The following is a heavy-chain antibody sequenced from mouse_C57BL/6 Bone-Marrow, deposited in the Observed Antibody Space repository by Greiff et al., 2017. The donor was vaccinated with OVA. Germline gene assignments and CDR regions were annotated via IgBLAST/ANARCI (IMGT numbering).Heavy chain of an antibody. Sequence: VQLQQPGAELVKPGASVKLSCKASGYTFTSYWMQWVKQRPGQGLEWIGEIDPSDSYTNYNQKFKGKATLTVDTSSSTAYMQHSSLTSEDSAVYYCARDGSSLEYFDVWGTGTTVTVSS. D-gene: IGHD1-1*01. CDR2: IDPSDSYT. J-gene: IGHJ1*03. CDR3: ARDGSSLEYFDV. V-gene: IGHV1-50*01. CDR1: GYTFTSYW.